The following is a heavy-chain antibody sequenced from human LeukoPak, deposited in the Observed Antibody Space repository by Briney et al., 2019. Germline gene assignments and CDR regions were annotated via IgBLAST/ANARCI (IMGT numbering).Heavy chain of an antibody. J-gene: IGHJ5*02. V-gene: IGHV1-2*02. D-gene: IGHD1-26*01. CDR2: INPNTGGT. CDR3: ARDNSVGETAWWFDP. Sequence: GASVKVSCKASGYTFTDYYIHWIRQAPGQGLQWVGWINPNTGGTNYAQKFQGRLTMTRDMFTSTDYMELTSLTSDDTAVYYCARDNSVGETAWWFDPWGQGTLVTVSS. CDR1: GYTFTDYY.